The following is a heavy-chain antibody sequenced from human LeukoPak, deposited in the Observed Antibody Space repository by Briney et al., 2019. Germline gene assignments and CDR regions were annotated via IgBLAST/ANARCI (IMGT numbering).Heavy chain of an antibody. D-gene: IGHD6-13*01. Sequence: PSETLSLTCTVSGGSVSSGNYYWSRIRQPPGKGLEYIGYIYNSGSTNYNPSLKSRVAISVDTSKNQFSLKLSSVTAADTAVYYCARDLAWYTFDPWGQGTLVTVSS. J-gene: IGHJ5*02. CDR3: ARDLAWYTFDP. CDR2: IYNSGST. CDR1: GGSVSSGNYY. V-gene: IGHV4-61*01.